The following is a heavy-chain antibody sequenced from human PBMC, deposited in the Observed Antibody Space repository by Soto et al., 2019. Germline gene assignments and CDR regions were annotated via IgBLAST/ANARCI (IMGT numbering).Heavy chain of an antibody. CDR3: ARVDPRGVAVVRDY. CDR2: ISGFNGQT. CDR1: GNTFASHG. Sequence: ASVKVSCKASGNTFASHGFSWVRQAPGQGLEWMGWISGFNGQTNYALKFQGRVTLTTDTSTSTAYMELGSLRSDDTAVYFCARVDPRGVAVVRDYWGQGTLVTVSS. J-gene: IGHJ4*02. D-gene: IGHD3-10*01. V-gene: IGHV1-18*01.